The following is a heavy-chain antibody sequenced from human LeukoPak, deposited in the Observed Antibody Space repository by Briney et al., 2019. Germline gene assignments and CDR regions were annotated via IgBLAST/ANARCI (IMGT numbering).Heavy chain of an antibody. CDR2: ISGSGGST. CDR1: GFTFSSYA. D-gene: IGHD2-2*02. V-gene: IGHV3-23*01. CDR3: AKGIRYCSGTSCYTPFDY. Sequence: GGSLRLSCAASGFTFSSYAMSWVRQAPGKGLEWVSGISGSGGSTYYAESVKGRFTISRDNSKNTLYLQMNSLRAEDTAVYYCAKGIRYCSGTSCYTPFDYWGQGTLVTVSS. J-gene: IGHJ4*02.